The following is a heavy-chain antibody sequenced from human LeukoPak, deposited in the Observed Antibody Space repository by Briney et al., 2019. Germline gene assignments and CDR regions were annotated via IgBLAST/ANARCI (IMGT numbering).Heavy chain of an antibody. J-gene: IGHJ4*02. CDR3: AKDMVSGTPTYFDY. D-gene: IGHD1-14*01. Sequence: GGSLRLSCAASGFTFSSYAMSWVRQAPGKGLEWVSGISGSGGKTYYADSVKGRFTISRDNSKNTLFLQMNSLRAEDTAVYYCAKDMVSGTPTYFDYWGQGILVTVSS. CDR1: GFTFSSYA. CDR2: ISGSGGKT. V-gene: IGHV3-23*01.